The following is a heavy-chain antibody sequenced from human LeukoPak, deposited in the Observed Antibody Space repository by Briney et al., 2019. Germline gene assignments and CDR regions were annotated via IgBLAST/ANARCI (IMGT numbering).Heavy chain of an antibody. CDR1: GGSISSGGYY. CDR3: ARDMYDSSGFDY. Sequence: SETLSLTCTVSGGSISSGGYYWSWIRQHPGKGLEWIGYIYYSGSTYYNPSLKSRVTISVDTSKNQFSLKLGSVTAADTAVYYCARDMYDSSGFDYWGQGTLVTVSS. V-gene: IGHV4-31*03. CDR2: IYYSGST. D-gene: IGHD3-22*01. J-gene: IGHJ4*02.